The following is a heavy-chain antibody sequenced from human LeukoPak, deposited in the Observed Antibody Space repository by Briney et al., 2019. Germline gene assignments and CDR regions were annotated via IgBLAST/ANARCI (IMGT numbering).Heavy chain of an antibody. CDR2: TNPSGGST. D-gene: IGHD3-10*01. V-gene: IGHV1-46*01. Sequence: GASVKVSCKASGYTFTSYYMHWVRQAPGQGLEWMGITNPSGGSTSYAQKFQGRVTMTRDTSTSTVYMELSSLRPEDTAVYYCARGMVRGVRGFDPWGQGTLVTVSS. CDR3: ARGMVRGVRGFDP. CDR1: GYTFTSYY. J-gene: IGHJ5*02.